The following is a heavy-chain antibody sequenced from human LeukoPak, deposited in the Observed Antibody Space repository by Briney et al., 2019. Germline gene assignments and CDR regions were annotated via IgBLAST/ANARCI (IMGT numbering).Heavy chain of an antibody. CDR1: GGSISSGDYY. CDR3: ARVAGGSGSLNY. CDR2: IYYSGST. Sequence: PSETLSLTCTVSGGSISSGDYYWSWIRQPPGKGLEWIGYIYYSGSTYYNPSLKSRVTVSVDTSKNQFSLKLSSVTAADTAVYYCARVAGGSGSLNYWGQGTLVTVSS. V-gene: IGHV4-30-4*01. J-gene: IGHJ4*02. D-gene: IGHD3-10*01.